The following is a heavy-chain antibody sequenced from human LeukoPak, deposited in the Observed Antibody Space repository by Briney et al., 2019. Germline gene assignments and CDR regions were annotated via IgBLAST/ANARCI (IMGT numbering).Heavy chain of an antibody. D-gene: IGHD3-10*01. CDR2: IIPIFGTA. V-gene: IGHV1-69*01. J-gene: IGHJ4*02. CDR1: GGTFSSYA. CDR3: ARDPNYYGSGSYSYFDY. Sequence: ASVKVSCKASGGTFSSYAISWVLQAPGQGLEWMGGIIPIFGTANYAQKFQGRVTITADESTSTAYMELSSLRSEDTAVYYCARDPNYYGSGSYSYFDYWGQGTLVTVSS.